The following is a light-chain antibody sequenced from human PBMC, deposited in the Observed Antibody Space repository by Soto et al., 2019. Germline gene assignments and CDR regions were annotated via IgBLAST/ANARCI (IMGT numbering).Light chain of an antibody. Sequence: QSVLTQPRSVSGSPGQSVTISCTGTSSDVGGYNFVSWYQQHPGKAPKLMIYDVNKRPSGVPVRFSGSKSGNTASLTISGLQAEDEADYYCCSYAGTYTHYVFGTGTKVTVL. J-gene: IGLJ1*01. V-gene: IGLV2-11*01. CDR3: CSYAGTYTHYV. CDR2: DVN. CDR1: SSDVGGYNF.